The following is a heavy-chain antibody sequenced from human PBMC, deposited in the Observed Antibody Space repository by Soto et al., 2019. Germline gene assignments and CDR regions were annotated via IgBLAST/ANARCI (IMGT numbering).Heavy chain of an antibody. V-gene: IGHV4-59*01. CDR3: ARGATVVTG. CDR2: IYYSGST. Sequence: PSETLSLTCTVSGGSISSYYWIWIRQPPGKGLEWIGYIYYSGSTNYNPSLKSRVTISVDTSKNQFSLKLSSVTAADTAVYYCARGATVVTGWGQGTLVTVSS. J-gene: IGHJ4*02. D-gene: IGHD2-15*01. CDR1: GGSISSYY.